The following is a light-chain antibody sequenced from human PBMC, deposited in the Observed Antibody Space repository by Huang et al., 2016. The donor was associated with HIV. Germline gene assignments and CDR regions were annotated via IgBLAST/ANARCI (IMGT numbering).Light chain of an antibody. CDR2: GAS. CDR3: QQYDNWPGT. CDR1: QRVGVN. J-gene: IGKJ2*01. V-gene: IGKV3-15*01. Sequence: EIMMTQSPATLSVSLGDKASLSCRASQRVGVNLAWYQQKPGQPPTLLIYGASDRATGISARFSGSGSGTDFTLTISGLQSEDFAVYFCQQYDNWPGTFGQGTKLEI.